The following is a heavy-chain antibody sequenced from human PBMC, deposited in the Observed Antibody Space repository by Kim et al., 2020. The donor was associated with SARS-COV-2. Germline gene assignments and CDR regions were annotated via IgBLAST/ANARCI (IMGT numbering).Heavy chain of an antibody. CDR3: ARDGITMDQGVIGYYYGMDV. CDR2: MNPNSGNT. J-gene: IGHJ6*02. CDR1: GYTFTSYD. D-gene: IGHD3-10*01. Sequence: ASVKVSCKASGYTFTSYDINWVRQATGQGLEWMGWMNPNSGNTGYAQKFQGRVTMTRNTSISKAYMELSSLRSEDTAVYYCARDGITMDQGVIGYYYGMDVWGQGTTVTVSS. V-gene: IGHV1-8*01.